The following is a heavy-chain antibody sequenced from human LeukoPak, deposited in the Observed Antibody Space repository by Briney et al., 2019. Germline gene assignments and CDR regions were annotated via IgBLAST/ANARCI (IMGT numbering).Heavy chain of an antibody. CDR1: GFTFDDCA. V-gene: IGHV3-9*01. D-gene: IGHD6-13*01. Sequence: GRSLRLSCAASGFTFDDCAMHWVRQAPGKGLEWVSGISWNSGSIGYADSVKGRFTISRDNAKNSLYLQMNSLRAEDTALYYCAKVTGIAAAGPFDYWGQGTLVTVSS. J-gene: IGHJ4*02. CDR2: ISWNSGSI. CDR3: AKVTGIAAAGPFDY.